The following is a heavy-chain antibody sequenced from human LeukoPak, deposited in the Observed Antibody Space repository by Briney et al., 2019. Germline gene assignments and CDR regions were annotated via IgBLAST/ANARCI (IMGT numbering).Heavy chain of an antibody. J-gene: IGHJ1*01. CDR1: GFTFSSYE. CDR2: ISSSGSTI. D-gene: IGHD4-17*01. V-gene: IGHV3-48*03. Sequence: GGSLRLSCAASGFTFSSYEMNWVRQAPGKGLEWVSYISSSGSTIYYADSVKGRFTISRDNAKNSLYLQMNSLRAEDTAVYYCARWVLRAFQHWGQGTLVTVSS. CDR3: ARWVLRAFQH.